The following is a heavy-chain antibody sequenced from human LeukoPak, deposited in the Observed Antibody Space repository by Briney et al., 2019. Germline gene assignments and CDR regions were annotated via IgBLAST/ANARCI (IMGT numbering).Heavy chain of an antibody. J-gene: IGHJ6*02. CDR2: INTNTGNP. Sequence: GASVKVSCKASGYTFTSYAMNWVRQAPGQGLEWMGWINTNTGNPTYAQGFTGRFVFSLDTSVSTAYLQISSLKAEDTAVYYCARDGATVVKRWYYGMDVWGQGTMVTVSS. CDR3: ARDGATVVKRWYYGMDV. D-gene: IGHD4-23*01. V-gene: IGHV7-4-1*02. CDR1: GYTFTSYA.